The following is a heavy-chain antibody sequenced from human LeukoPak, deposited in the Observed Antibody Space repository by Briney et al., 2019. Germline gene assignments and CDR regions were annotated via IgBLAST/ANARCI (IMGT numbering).Heavy chain of an antibody. CDR2: IYYSGST. CDR1: GGTISSSSYY. V-gene: IGHV4-39*07. J-gene: IGHJ6*03. D-gene: IGHD3-22*01. CDR3: ARTYDSPGYYSPDYYYMDV. Sequence: SETLSLTCTVSGGTISSSSYYWGWIRQPPGKGLEWIGSIYYSGSTYYNPSLKSRVNISVDTSKNQFSLKLSSVTAADTAVYYCARTYDSPGYYSPDYYYMDVWGKGTTVTISS.